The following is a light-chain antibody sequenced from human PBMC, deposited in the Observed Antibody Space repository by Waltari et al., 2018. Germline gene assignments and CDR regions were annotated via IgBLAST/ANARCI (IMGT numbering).Light chain of an antibody. CDR3: QQYYSTPRT. V-gene: IGKV4-1*01. CDR1: QSVLYSSNNKNY. Sequence: DIVMTQSPDSLAVSLGERATIHCKSSQSVLYSSNNKNYLAWYQQKPGQPPNLLISWASTRESGVPDRFSGSGSGTDFTLTISSLQTEDVAVYYCQQYYSTPRTFGQGTKVEVK. J-gene: IGKJ1*01. CDR2: WAS.